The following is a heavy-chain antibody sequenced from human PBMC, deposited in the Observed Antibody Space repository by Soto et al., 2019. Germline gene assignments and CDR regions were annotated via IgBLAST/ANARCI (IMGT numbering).Heavy chain of an antibody. Sequence: GESLKISCATSGFTFSPCWMTWVRQAPGKGLEWVANIKPDGSEKYYVDSVKGRFTISRDNAKSSLYLQMNSLRADDTAVYYCVRYANMDVWGKGTTVTVSS. V-gene: IGHV3-7*01. J-gene: IGHJ6*03. CDR1: GFTFSPCW. CDR3: VRYANMDV. CDR2: IKPDGSEK.